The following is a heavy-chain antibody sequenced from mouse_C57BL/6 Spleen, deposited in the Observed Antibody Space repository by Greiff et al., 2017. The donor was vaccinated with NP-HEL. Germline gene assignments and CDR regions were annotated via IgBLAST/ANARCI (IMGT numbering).Heavy chain of an antibody. V-gene: IGHV1-74*01. D-gene: IGHD2-4*01. CDR1: GYTFTSYW. Sequence: QVQLKQPGAELVKPGASVKVSCKASGYTFTSYWMHWVKQRPGQGLEWIGRIHPSDSDTNYNQKFKGKATLTVDKSSSTAYMQLSSLTSEDSAVYYCAIVGATMINPFAYWGQGTLVTVSA. J-gene: IGHJ3*01. CDR3: AIVGATMINPFAY. CDR2: IHPSDSDT.